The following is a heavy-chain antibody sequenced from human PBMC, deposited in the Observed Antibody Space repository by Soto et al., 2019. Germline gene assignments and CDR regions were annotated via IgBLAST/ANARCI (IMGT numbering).Heavy chain of an antibody. Sequence: VQLEQSGAEVKKAGSSVKVSCKASGGTFSSYAISWVRQAPGQGLEWMGGIIPIFGTANYAQKFQGRVTITADESTSTSYMELSSLRSEDTAVYYCARVRVRFLEWLGSEGWGQGTLVTVSS. CDR2: IIPIFGTA. D-gene: IGHD3-3*01. CDR1: GGTFSSYA. CDR3: ARVRVRFLEWLGSEG. J-gene: IGHJ4*02. V-gene: IGHV1-69*12.